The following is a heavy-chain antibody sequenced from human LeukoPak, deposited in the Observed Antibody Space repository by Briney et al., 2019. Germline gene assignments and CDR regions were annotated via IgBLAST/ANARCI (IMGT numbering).Heavy chain of an antibody. CDR1: GGSISSYY. J-gene: IGHJ4*02. V-gene: IGHV4-59*01. D-gene: IGHD6-13*01. CDR2: IYYSGST. Sequence: SETLSLTCTVSGGSISSYYWSWIRQPTGKGLEWIGYIYYSGSTNYNPSLKSRVTISVDTSKNQFSLKLSSVTAADTAVYYCARGVMTGYSSSWHFDYWGQGTLVTVSS. CDR3: ARGVMTGYSSSWHFDY.